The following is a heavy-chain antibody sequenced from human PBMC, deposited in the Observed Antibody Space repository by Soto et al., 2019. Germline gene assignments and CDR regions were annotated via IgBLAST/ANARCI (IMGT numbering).Heavy chain of an antibody. J-gene: IGHJ4*02. CDR1: GFSVRNIF. CDR3: ERDHAFGGYDY. V-gene: IGHV3-53*01. CDR2: MSSDGNT. D-gene: IGHD5-12*01. Sequence: PGGSLRLSCAASGFSVRNIFMSWVRQAPGKGLEWVSTMSSDGNTYYAESVKGRFTISRDSSKNTLWLQMNSLRVDDTAVYYCERDHAFGGYDYRGQGTLVTVSS.